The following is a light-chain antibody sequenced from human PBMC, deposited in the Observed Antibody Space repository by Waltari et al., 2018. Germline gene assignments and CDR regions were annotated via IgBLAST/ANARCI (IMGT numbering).Light chain of an antibody. J-gene: IGLJ3*02. CDR2: VNSDGSH. CDR3: QTGGHGTWV. CDR1: SGHSSNI. V-gene: IGLV4-69*01. Sequence: QLVLTQSPSASASLGASVKLTCTLSSGHSSNIIAWHQQQPEKGPRYLMKVNSDGSHSKGDEIPDRFSGSSSGAWRYLTISSLQSEDEADYYCQTGGHGTWVFGGGTKLTVL.